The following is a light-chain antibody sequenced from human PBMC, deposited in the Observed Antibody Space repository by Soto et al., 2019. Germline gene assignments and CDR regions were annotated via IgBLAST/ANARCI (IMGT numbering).Light chain of an antibody. CDR3: GGWDDSLSGPV. V-gene: IGLV2-8*01. CDR2: EVT. CDR1: SSDVGGYNY. Sequence: QSALTQPPSASGSPGQSVTISCTGTSSDVGGYNYLSWYQHRPGKAPQLIIYEVTKRPSGVPARFSGSKSGTSASLAISGLRSEDEADYYCGGWDDSLSGPVFGGGTQLTVL. J-gene: IGLJ2*01.